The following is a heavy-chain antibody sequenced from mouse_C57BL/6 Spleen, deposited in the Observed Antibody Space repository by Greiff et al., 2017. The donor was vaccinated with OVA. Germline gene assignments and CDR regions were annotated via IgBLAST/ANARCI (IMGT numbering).Heavy chain of an antibody. V-gene: IGHV1-55*01. Sequence: VQLQQSGAELVKPGASVKMSCKASGYTFTSYWITWVKQRPGQGLEWIGDIYPGSGSTNYNEKFKSKATLTVDTSSSTAYMQLSSLTSEDSAVYYCARHGNWYFDVWGTGTTVTVSS. CDR2: IYPGSGST. D-gene: IGHD1-1*01. J-gene: IGHJ1*03. CDR1: GYTFTSYW. CDR3: ARHGNWYFDV.